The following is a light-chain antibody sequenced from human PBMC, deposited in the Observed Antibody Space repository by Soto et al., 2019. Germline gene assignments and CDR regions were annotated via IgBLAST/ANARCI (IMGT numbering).Light chain of an antibody. CDR3: CSYAGSYTWV. Sequence: QSALTQPRSVSGSPGQSVTISCTGTSSDVGAYNYVSWYQQHPGKAPKLMIYDVIKRPSGVPDRLSGSKSDNTASLTISGAQAEDEADYYCCSYAGSYTWVFGGGTKLTVL. V-gene: IGLV2-11*01. J-gene: IGLJ3*02. CDR1: SSDVGAYNY. CDR2: DVI.